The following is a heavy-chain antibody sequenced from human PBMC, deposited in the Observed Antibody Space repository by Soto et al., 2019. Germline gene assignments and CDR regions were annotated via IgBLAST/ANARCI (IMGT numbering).Heavy chain of an antibody. D-gene: IGHD1-26*01. CDR2: INHSGST. J-gene: IGHJ5*02. V-gene: IGHV4-34*01. CDR3: ARGKGRGLGAANNWFDP. CDR1: GGSFSGYY. Sequence: SETLSLTCAVYGGSFSGYYWSWIRQPPGNGLEWIGKINHSGSTNYNPSLKSRVTISVDTSKNQFSLKLSSVTAADTAVYYCARGKGRGLGAANNWFDPWGQGTLVTVSS.